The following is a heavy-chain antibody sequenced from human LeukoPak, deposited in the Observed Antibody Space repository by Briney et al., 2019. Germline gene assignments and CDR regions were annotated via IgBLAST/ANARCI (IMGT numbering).Heavy chain of an antibody. CDR3: ARGARGSGLRVFDI. CDR2: IRYDGSNK. CDR1: GFTFSSYG. J-gene: IGHJ3*02. V-gene: IGHV3-30*02. Sequence: WGSLRLSCAASGFTFSSYGMHWVRQAPGKGLEWVAFIRYDGSNKYYADFVKGRFTISRDNSKNTLYLQMNSLRAEDTAVYYWARGARGSGLRVFDIWGQRSMVTVSS. D-gene: IGHD6-19*01.